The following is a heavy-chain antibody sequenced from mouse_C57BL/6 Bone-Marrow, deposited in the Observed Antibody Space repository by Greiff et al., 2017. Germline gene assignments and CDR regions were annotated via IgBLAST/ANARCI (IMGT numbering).Heavy chain of an antibody. CDR2: IYPGSGST. CDR3: ARWSNYFAWFAY. Sequence: QVQLKQPGAELVKPGASVKMSCKASGYTFTSYWITWVKQRPGQGLEWIGDIYPGSGSTNYNEKFKSKATLTVDTSSSTAYMQLSSLTSEDYAVYYCARWSNYFAWFAYWGQGTLVTVSA. V-gene: IGHV1-55*01. CDR1: GYTFTSYW. D-gene: IGHD2-5*01. J-gene: IGHJ3*01.